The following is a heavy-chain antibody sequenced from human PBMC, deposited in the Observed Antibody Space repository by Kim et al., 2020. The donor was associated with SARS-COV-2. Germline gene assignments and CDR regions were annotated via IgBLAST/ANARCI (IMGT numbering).Heavy chain of an antibody. CDR2: ISAYNGNT. J-gene: IGHJ4*02. D-gene: IGHD6-13*01. V-gene: IGHV1-18*01. CDR1: GYTFTSYG. CDR3: AATGRRRQQLVRYSFDY. Sequence: ASVKVSCKASGYTFTSYGISWVRQAPGQGLEWMGWISAYNGNTNYAQKLQGRVTMTTDTSTSTAYMELRSLRSDDTAVYYCAATGRRRQQLVRYSFDYWGQGTLVTVSS.